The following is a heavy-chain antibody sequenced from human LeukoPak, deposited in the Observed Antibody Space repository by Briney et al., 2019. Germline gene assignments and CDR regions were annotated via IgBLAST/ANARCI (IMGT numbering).Heavy chain of an antibody. Sequence: GGSLRLSCAASGFTFSSYAMHWVRQAPGKGLEWVAVISYDGSNKYYADSVKGRFTISRDDSKNMFYVQINSLRPEDTAVYYCARGFPYDDPTEGYYYLMDVWGQGTTVTVSS. CDR2: ISYDGSNK. D-gene: IGHD4-17*01. CDR3: ARGFPYDDPTEGYYYLMDV. CDR1: GFTFSSYA. J-gene: IGHJ6*02. V-gene: IGHV3-30-3*01.